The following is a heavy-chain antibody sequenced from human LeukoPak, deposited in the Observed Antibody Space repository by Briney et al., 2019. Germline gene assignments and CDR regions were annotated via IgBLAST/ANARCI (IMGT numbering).Heavy chain of an antibody. CDR3: AKVRWELLRYFDY. V-gene: IGHV3-7*03. J-gene: IGHJ4*02. D-gene: IGHD1-26*01. CDR2: IKEDGSEK. CDR1: GFTFNTYW. Sequence: GGSLRLSCAASGFTFNTYWMTWVRQAPGKGLEWVASIKEDGSEKYYVDSVKGRFTISRDNSKNTLYLQMNSLTAEDTAVYYCAKVRWELLRYFDYWGQGTLVTVSS.